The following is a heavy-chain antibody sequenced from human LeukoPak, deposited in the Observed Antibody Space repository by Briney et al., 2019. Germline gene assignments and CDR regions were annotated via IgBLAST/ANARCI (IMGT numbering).Heavy chain of an antibody. CDR2: IKSESAGGTT. CDR1: GITISSAW. CDR3: TTPPD. V-gene: IGHV3-15*01. Sequence: GGSLRLSCEASGITISSAWMSWVRQALGKGLEWVARIKSESAGGTTDQAAPVKGRFTISRDDSKNTLDLQMDRLITEDTGVYYCTTPPDWGQGTLVTVSS. J-gene: IGHJ4*02.